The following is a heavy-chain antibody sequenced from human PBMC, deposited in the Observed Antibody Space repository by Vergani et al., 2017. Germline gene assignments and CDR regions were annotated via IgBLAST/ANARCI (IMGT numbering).Heavy chain of an antibody. V-gene: IGHV3-7*01. Sequence: EVQPVESGGGLVQPGGSLTLSCSASGFTLRSYWMSWVRQAPGKGLEWVANIKEDGSEKYYMDSVKGRFTISRDNAKNSLFLQMDSLRVEDTAVYYCAREGVPRCCIVGAPDFWGQGALVTVSS. CDR3: AREGVPRCCIVGAPDF. CDR1: GFTLRSYW. D-gene: IGHD1-26*01. J-gene: IGHJ4*02. CDR2: IKEDGSEK.